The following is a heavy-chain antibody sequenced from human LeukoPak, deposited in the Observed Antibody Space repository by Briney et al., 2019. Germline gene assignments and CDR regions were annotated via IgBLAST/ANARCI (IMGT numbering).Heavy chain of an antibody. Sequence: GGSLRLSCAASGFTFSSDSMHWVRQAPGKGLEWVSFISSSSSTTYYADSVKGRFTISRDNANNSLFLQLNSLRAEDTAVYYCARALRAYYLDGWGQGTLVTVSS. V-gene: IGHV3-48*01. CDR3: ARALRAYYLDG. CDR1: GFTFSSDS. D-gene: IGHD2-21*01. J-gene: IGHJ4*02. CDR2: ISSSSSTT.